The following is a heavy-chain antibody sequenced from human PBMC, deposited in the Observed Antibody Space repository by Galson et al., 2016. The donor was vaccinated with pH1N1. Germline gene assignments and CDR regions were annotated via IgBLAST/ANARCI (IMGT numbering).Heavy chain of an antibody. V-gene: IGHV3-23*01. CDR2: IGASGATT. J-gene: IGHJ4*02. Sequence: LRLSCAASGFAFSTYGMYWVRQAQGKGLEWVSAIGASGATTYYADSVKGRFTISRDNSKNMMYLRMNSLKAEDSALYYCAKLPGADIWYDYWGQGIHVTVSS. CDR3: AKLPGADIWYDY. D-gene: IGHD6-13*01. CDR1: GFAFSTYG.